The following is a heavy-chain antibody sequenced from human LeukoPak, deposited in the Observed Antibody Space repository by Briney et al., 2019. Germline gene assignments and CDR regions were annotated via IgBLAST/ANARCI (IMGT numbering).Heavy chain of an antibody. J-gene: IGHJ5*02. CDR3: ARGYAPFDP. Sequence: NYWMTWVRQHPGKGLEWLGYVYDTGNPYYNPSLKSRLTISVDTSKNQFSLKLSSVTAADTAVYYCARGYAPFDPWGQGALVTVSS. V-gene: IGHV4-31*02. CDR1: NY. CDR2: VYDTGNP. D-gene: IGHD5-12*01.